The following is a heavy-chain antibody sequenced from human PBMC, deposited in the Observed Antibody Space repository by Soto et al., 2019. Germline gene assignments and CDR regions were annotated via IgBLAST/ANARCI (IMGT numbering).Heavy chain of an antibody. V-gene: IGHV3-30-3*01. CDR1: GFTFSSYA. D-gene: IGHD3-10*01. CDR3: VREFAPGSPNYDS. CDR2: ISYDGSNK. J-gene: IGHJ4*02. Sequence: GGSLRLSCAASGFTFSSYAMDWVRQAPGKGLEWVAVISYDGSNKYYADSVRGRFTISRDNSKNTLYLQMDSLRAEDTAVYYCVREFAPGSPNYDSWGLGTLVTVSS.